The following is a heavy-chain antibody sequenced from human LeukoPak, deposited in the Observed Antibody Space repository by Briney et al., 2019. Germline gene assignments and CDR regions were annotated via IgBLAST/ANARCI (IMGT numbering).Heavy chain of an antibody. CDR1: GGSISSYY. V-gene: IGHV4-59*01. CDR3: ARTGGSGSYPPGYYGMDV. J-gene: IGHJ6*02. D-gene: IGHD3-10*01. CDR2: IYYSGST. Sequence: SETLSLTCTVSGGSISSYYWSWIRQPPGKGLEWLGYIYYSGSTNYNPSLKSRVTISVDTSKNQFSLKLSSVTAADTAVYYCARTGGSGSYPPGYYGMDVWGQGTTVTVSS.